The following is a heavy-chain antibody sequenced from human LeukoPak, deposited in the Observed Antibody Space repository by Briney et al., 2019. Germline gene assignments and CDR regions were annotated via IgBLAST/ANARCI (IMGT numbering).Heavy chain of an antibody. Sequence: TGGSLGLSXAASGFTFSSYSMNWVRQAPGKGLEWVSSISSSSSYIYYADSVKGRFTISRDNAKNSLYLQMNSLRAEDTAVYYCARGDDFWSGTLRFDPWGQGTLVTVSS. CDR3: ARGDDFWSGTLRFDP. V-gene: IGHV3-21*01. J-gene: IGHJ5*02. CDR2: ISSSSSYI. D-gene: IGHD3-3*01. CDR1: GFTFSSYS.